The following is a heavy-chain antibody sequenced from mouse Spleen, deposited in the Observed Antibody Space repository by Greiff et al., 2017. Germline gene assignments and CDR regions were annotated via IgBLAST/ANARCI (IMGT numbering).Heavy chain of an antibody. V-gene: IGHV1-69*01. CDR2: IDPSDSYT. J-gene: IGHJ2*01. D-gene: IGHD3-1*01. CDR1: GYTFTSYW. Sequence: QVQLQQPGAELVMPGASVKLSCKASGYTFTSYWMHWVKQRPGQGLEWIGEIDPSDSYTNYNQKFKGKATLTVDKSSSTAYMQLSSLTSEDSAVYYCARGAHFDYWGQGTTLTVSS. CDR3: ARGAHFDY.